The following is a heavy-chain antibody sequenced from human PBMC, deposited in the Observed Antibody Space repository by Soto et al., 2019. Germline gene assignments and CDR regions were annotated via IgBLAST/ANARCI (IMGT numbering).Heavy chain of an antibody. D-gene: IGHD6-19*01. CDR1: GFTFSSYA. Sequence: EVQLLESGGGLVQPGGSLRLSCAASGFTFSSYAMSWVRQAPGKGLEWVSAISGSGGSTYYADSVKGRFTISRDSPKNTLYRQLNSLRAEDTAVYYCAKVRGGYSSGWYFDYCGQGTLVTVSS. V-gene: IGHV3-23*01. CDR3: AKVRGGYSSGWYFDY. J-gene: IGHJ4*02. CDR2: ISGSGGST.